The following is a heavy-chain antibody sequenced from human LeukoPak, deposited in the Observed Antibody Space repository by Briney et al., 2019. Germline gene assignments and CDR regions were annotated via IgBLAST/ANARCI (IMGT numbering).Heavy chain of an antibody. D-gene: IGHD6-6*01. CDR3: AIAARRSY. Sequence: ETLSLTCAVYGGSFSGYYWSWVRQAPGKGLEWVANIKEDGSEKYYVDSVKGRFTISRDNAKNSLYLQMNSLRAEDTAVYYCAIAARRSYWGQGTLVTVSS. CDR2: IKEDGSEK. J-gene: IGHJ4*02. CDR1: GGSFSGYY. V-gene: IGHV3-7*01.